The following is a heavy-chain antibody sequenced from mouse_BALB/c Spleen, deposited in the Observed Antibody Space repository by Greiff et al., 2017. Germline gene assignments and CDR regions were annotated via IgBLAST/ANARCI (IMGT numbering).Heavy chain of an antibody. CDR3: ARGWSYYFDY. D-gene: IGHD2-3*01. CDR2: INPSSGYT. Sequence: VQLQQSAAELARPGASVKMSCKASGYTFTSYTMHWVKQRPGQGLEWIGYINPSSGYTEYNQKFKDKTTLTADKSSSTAYMQLSSLTSEDSAVYYCARGWSYYFDYWGQGTTLTVSS. CDR1: GYTFTSYT. V-gene: IGHV1-4*02. J-gene: IGHJ2*01.